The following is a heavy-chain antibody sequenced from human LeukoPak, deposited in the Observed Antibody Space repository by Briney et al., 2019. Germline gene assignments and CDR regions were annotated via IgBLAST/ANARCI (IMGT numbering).Heavy chain of an antibody. CDR3: ARGRYYGSGSYSGDWFDP. J-gene: IGHJ5*02. V-gene: IGHV1-8*01. D-gene: IGHD3-10*01. CDR1: VYTFTSYD. CDR2: MNPNSGNT. Sequence: GASVKVSCKASVYTFTSYDINWGRQATGQGLELMGWMNPNSGNTGYAQKFQGRVTMTRNTSISTAYMVLRSMRSEDRDVYYCARGRYYGSGSYSGDWFDPWGQGTLVTVSS.